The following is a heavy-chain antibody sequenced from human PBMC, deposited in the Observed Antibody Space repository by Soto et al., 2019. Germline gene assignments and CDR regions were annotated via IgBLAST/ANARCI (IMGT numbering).Heavy chain of an antibody. CDR2: INHSGST. V-gene: IGHV4-34*01. CDR3: VRIRYQLPSSVLWLDP. Sequence: SETLSLTCAVYGGSFSGYYWGWVRQPPGKGLEWIGEINHSGSTNYNPSLKSRVTISVDTSKNQFSLKLSSVTAADTAVYFCVRIRYQLPSSVLWLDPWGQGTPVTVSS. D-gene: IGHD3-16*01. J-gene: IGHJ5*02. CDR1: GGSFSGYY.